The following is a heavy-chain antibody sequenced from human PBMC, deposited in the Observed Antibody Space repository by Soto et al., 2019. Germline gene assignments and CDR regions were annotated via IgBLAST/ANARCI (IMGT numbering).Heavy chain of an antibody. CDR3: ARPFQSWPGGWYFDL. Sequence: QVQLVQSGAEVKKPGSSVKVSCKASGDTFSSYSIHWVRQAPGQGLEWMGGIIPIFGTANYAQKFQGRVTLTADESTSTAHMELSSLRNEDTAVYYCARPFQSWPGGWYFDLWGRGTLVNVSS. V-gene: IGHV1-69*01. D-gene: IGHD3-16*01. CDR2: IIPIFGTA. J-gene: IGHJ2*01. CDR1: GDTFSSYS.